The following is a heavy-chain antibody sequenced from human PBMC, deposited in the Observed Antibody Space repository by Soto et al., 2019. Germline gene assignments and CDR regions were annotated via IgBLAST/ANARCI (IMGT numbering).Heavy chain of an antibody. CDR1: GGTFSSYA. Sequence: SVKVSCKASGGTFSSYAISWVRQAPGQGLEWMGGIIPIFGAANYAQKFQGRVTITADESTSTAYMELSSLRSEDTAVYYCARGTGGTTDYYYGMDVWGQGTTVTVSS. V-gene: IGHV1-69*13. D-gene: IGHD1-7*01. CDR2: IIPIFGAA. CDR3: ARGTGGTTDYYYGMDV. J-gene: IGHJ6*02.